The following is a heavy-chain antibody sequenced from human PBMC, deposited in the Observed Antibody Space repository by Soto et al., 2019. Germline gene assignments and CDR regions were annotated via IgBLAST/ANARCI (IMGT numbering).Heavy chain of an antibody. Sequence: SVKVSCKASGGTFSSYAISWVRQAPGQGLEWMGGIIPIFGTANYAQKFQGRVTITADESTSTAYMELSSLRSEDTAVYYCASPVRTKYYYDSSGYRYGMDVWGQGTTVTVSS. V-gene: IGHV1-69*13. CDR3: ASPVRTKYYYDSSGYRYGMDV. D-gene: IGHD3-22*01. J-gene: IGHJ6*02. CDR2: IIPIFGTA. CDR1: GGTFSSYA.